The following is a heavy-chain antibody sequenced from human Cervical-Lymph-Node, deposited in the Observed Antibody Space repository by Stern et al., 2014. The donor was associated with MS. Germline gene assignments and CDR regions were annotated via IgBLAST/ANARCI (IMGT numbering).Heavy chain of an antibody. CDR1: GGSISSSSYY. D-gene: IGHD3-22*01. V-gene: IGHV4-39*01. CDR3: ARWAYSSGWYNWFDP. CDR2: IYYSGST. J-gene: IGHJ5*02. Sequence: QLQLQESGPGLVKPSETLSLTCTVSGGSISSSSYYWGWIRQPPGKGLEWIGSIYYSGSTYYNPSLKSRVTISVDTSKNTFSLKLSSETAADTAVYYCARWAYSSGWYNWFDPWGQGTLVTVSS.